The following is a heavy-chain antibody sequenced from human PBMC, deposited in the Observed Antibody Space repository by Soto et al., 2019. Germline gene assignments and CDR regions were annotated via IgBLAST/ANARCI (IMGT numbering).Heavy chain of an antibody. Sequence: QVQLVQSGAEVKKPGSSVKVSCKASGGTFSSYAISWVRQAPGQGLEWMGGIIPIFGTANYAQKFQGRVTITADESTSTAYMELSSLRSEDTAVYYCASPRSDSSSLSYYYGMDVWGQGTTVTVSS. D-gene: IGHD6-13*01. CDR2: IIPIFGTA. CDR1: GGTFSSYA. J-gene: IGHJ6*02. CDR3: ASPRSDSSSLSYYYGMDV. V-gene: IGHV1-69*12.